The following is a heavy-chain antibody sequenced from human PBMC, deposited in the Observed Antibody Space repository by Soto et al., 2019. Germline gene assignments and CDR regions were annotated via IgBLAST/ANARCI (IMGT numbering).Heavy chain of an antibody. CDR3: AREGRYCGGDCYFDY. D-gene: IGHD2-21*02. J-gene: IGHJ4*02. CDR1: GGTFSSYA. CDR2: IIPTFGTA. V-gene: IGHV1-69*12. Sequence: QVQLVQSGAEVKKPGSSVKVSCKASGGTFSSYAISWVRQAPGQGLEWMGGIIPTFGTANYAQKFQGRVTITADESTSTAYMELSSLRSEDTAVYYCAREGRYCGGDCYFDYWGQGTLVTVSS.